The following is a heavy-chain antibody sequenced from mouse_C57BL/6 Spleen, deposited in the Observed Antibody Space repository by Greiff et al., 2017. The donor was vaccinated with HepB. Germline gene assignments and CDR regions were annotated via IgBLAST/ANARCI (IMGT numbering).Heavy chain of an antibody. Sequence: QVQLQQSGAELVKPGASVKLSCKASGYTFTSYWMQWVKQRPGQGLEWIGEIDPSDSYTNYNQKFKGKATLTVDTSSSTAYMQLSSLTSEDSAVYYCAKLGLSFDYWGQGTTLTVSS. J-gene: IGHJ2*01. D-gene: IGHD4-1*01. CDR1: GYTFTSYW. CDR2: IDPSDSYT. CDR3: AKLGLSFDY. V-gene: IGHV1-50*01.